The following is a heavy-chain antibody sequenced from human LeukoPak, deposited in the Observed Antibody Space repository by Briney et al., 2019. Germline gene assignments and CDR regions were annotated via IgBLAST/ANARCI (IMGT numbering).Heavy chain of an antibody. CDR1: GGSISSYY. D-gene: IGHD1-26*01. J-gene: IGHJ4*02. CDR3: ASLGGATSPFGY. Sequence: SETLSLTCTVSGGSISSYYWSWIRQPPGKGLEWIGYIYYTGNTNYNPSLKSRVTISVDTSKNQFSLSLSSVTAADTAIYYCASLGGATSPFGYWGQGTLVTVSS. CDR2: IYYTGNT. V-gene: IGHV4-59*08.